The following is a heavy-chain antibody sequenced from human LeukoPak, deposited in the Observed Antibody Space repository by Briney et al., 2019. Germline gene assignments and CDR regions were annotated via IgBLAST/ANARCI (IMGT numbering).Heavy chain of an antibody. V-gene: IGHV1-69*13. D-gene: IGHD3-3*01. CDR1: GYTFTSYA. Sequence: ASVKVSCKASGYTFTSYAISWVRQAPGQGLEWMGGIIPIFGTANYAQKFQGRVTITADESTSTAYMELSSLRSEDTAVYYCARDIVRVTIFGVVTPRWFDPWGQGTLVTVSS. CDR3: ARDIVRVTIFGVVTPRWFDP. CDR2: IIPIFGTA. J-gene: IGHJ5*02.